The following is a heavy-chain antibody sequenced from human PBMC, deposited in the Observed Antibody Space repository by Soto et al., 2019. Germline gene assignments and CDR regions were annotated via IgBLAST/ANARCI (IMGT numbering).Heavy chain of an antibody. CDR2: IIPIFGTA. CDR1: GGTSSSYA. D-gene: IGHD2-15*01. V-gene: IGHV1-69*05. Sequence: SVKVSCKASGGTSSSYAISWVRQAPGQGLEWMGGIIPIFGTANYAQKFQGRVTITRDTSASTAYMELSSLRSEDTAVYYCARDLGGWPDYWGQGTLVTVSS. J-gene: IGHJ4*02. CDR3: ARDLGGWPDY.